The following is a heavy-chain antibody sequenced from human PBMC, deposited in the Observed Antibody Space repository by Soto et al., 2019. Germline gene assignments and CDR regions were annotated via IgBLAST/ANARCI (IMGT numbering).Heavy chain of an antibody. CDR3: ASTTAVPNTLRSRYFFDY. D-gene: IGHD4-17*01. J-gene: IGHJ4*02. Sequence: QVQLQESGPGLLKPSETLSLTCSVSGGSVSDKTYYWSWILQPPGKRLQWIGYVYYSGTTNYNPPLKSRVTISVDLSKNRFSLRLSSVTTADTALYYCASTTAVPNTLRSRYFFDYWGQGTLVTVSS. CDR1: GGSVSDKTYY. V-gene: IGHV4-61*01. CDR2: VYYSGTT.